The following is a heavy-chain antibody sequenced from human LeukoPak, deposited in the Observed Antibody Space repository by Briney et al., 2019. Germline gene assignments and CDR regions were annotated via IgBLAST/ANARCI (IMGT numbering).Heavy chain of an antibody. Sequence: GGSLRLSCAASGFSFSNYAMSWVRQAPGEGLEWVSGIPGSGGGTFYADSVKGRFTISRDNSENTLFLQMNSLRAEDTAVYYCAKDETISGVNYFYYWGQGTLVTVSS. CDR1: GFSFSNYA. CDR3: AKDETISGVNYFYY. D-gene: IGHD3-3*01. J-gene: IGHJ4*02. CDR2: IPGSGGGT. V-gene: IGHV3-23*01.